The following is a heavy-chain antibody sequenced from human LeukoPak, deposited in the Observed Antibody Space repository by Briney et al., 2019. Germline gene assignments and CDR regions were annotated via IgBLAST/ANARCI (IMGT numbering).Heavy chain of an antibody. CDR1: GFTFSSYS. D-gene: IGHD3-16*01. CDR2: ISSSSSYI. CDR3: ARGGGDLSVFDP. Sequence: GGSLRLSCAASGFTFSSYSMNWVRQAPGKGLKWVSSISSSSSYIYYADSVKGRFTISRDNAKNSLYLQMNSLRAEDTAVYYCARGGGDLSVFDPWGQGTLVTVSS. J-gene: IGHJ5*02. V-gene: IGHV3-21*01.